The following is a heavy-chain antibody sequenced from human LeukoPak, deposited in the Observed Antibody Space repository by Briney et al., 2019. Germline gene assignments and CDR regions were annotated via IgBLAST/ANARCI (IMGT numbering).Heavy chain of an antibody. CDR3: ARNYYGSGTFDY. Sequence: GASVKVSCKASGYTFTSYDIIWVRQAPGQGLEWLGWMTPNSGDTGYAQKFQGRVTMTRDTSISTAYMELSSLRSEGTAVYYCARNYYGSGTFDYRGQGTLVTVSS. CDR2: MTPNSGDT. CDR1: GYTFTSYD. J-gene: IGHJ4*02. D-gene: IGHD3-10*01. V-gene: IGHV1-8*01.